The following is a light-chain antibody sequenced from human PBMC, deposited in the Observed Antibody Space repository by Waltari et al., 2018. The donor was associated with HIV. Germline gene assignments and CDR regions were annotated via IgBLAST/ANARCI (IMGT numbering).Light chain of an antibody. CDR3: CSYAGSVV. J-gene: IGLJ2*01. Sequence: QSALPQPASVSGSPGQSLAIFCTGTSRDVGSYNLVSWYQQHPGKAPKLMIYEGSKRPSGVSNRFSGSKSGNTASLTISGLQAEDEADYYCCSYAGSVVFGGGTKLTVL. V-gene: IGLV2-23*01. CDR1: SRDVGSYNL. CDR2: EGS.